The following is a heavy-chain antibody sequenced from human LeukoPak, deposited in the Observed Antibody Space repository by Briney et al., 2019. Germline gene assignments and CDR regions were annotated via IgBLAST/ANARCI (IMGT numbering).Heavy chain of an antibody. V-gene: IGHV4-4*07. CDR2: IYTSGST. CDR3: ARARVGATGGYYYYMDV. Sequence: SETLSLTCTVSGGSISSYYWSWIRQPAGKGLEWIGRIYTSGSTNYNPSLKSRVTMSVDTSKNQFSLKLSSVTAADTAVYYCARARVGATGGYYYYMDVWGKGTTVTISS. CDR1: GGSISSYY. J-gene: IGHJ6*03. D-gene: IGHD1-26*01.